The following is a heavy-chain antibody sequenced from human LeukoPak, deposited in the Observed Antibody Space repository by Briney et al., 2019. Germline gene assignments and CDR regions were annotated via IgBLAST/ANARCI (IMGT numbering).Heavy chain of an antibody. CDR2: ISGSGGST. V-gene: IGHV3-23*01. CDR1: GFTFSSYA. D-gene: IGHD6-19*01. CDR3: AKVTDRSGWYWFDP. Sequence: GGSLRLSCAASGFTFSSYAMSWVRQAPGKGLEWVSAISGSGGSTYHADSVKGRFTISRDNSKNTLYLQMNSMRAEDTAVYYCAKVTDRSGWYWFDPWGQGTLVTVSS. J-gene: IGHJ5*02.